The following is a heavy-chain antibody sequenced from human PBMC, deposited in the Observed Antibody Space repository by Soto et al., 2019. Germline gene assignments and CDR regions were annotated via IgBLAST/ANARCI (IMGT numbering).Heavy chain of an antibody. CDR1: GFTFSIYA. J-gene: IGHJ4*02. V-gene: IGHV3-23*01. Sequence: PGGSLRLSCAASGFTFSIYAMTWVRQAPGKGLEWVSAISSGGTYTDYADSVKGRFTLSRDNSKNMVYLQMHSLRAEDTAVYHYAKEPGGNNYVFYNYFDYWGKETL. CDR3: AKEPGGNNYVFYNYFDY. D-gene: IGHD3-10*02. CDR2: ISSGGTYT.